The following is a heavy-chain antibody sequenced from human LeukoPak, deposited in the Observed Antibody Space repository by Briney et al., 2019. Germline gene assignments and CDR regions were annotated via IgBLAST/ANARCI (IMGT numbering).Heavy chain of an antibody. CDR3: AHRLDCVGNWHSGTFDF. Sequence: SGPTLVNPTETLTLTCTFSGLSLTSSPMGVGWIRQPPGKALEWLALIYWDDDKRYRPSLQSRLTITKDTSKNQVVLTMTNMDTVDTATYFCAHRLDCVGNWHSGTFDFWGRGTMVTVSS. CDR2: IYWDDDK. V-gene: IGHV2-5*02. CDR1: GLSLTSSPMG. D-gene: IGHD1/OR15-1a*01. J-gene: IGHJ3*01.